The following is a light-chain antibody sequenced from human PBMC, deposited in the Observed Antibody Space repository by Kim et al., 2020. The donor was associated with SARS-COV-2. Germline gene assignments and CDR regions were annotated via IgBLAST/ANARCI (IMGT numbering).Light chain of an antibody. CDR2: GAS. V-gene: IGKV3-20*01. J-gene: IGKJ4*01. Sequence: EIVLTQSLGTLSLSPGERATLSCRASQSVSTFLAWYQQKPGQAPRLLIYGASSRATGVPDRFSGSGSGTDFTVTISRLEPEDFAVYYCQQYGTSPHTFGGGTKVDIK. CDR3: QQYGTSPHT. CDR1: QSVSTF.